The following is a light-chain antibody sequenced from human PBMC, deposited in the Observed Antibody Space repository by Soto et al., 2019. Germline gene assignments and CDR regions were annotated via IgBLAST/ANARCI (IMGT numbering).Light chain of an antibody. CDR1: SSNIGSNY. CDR2: SNX. J-gene: IGLJ1*01. V-gene: IGLV1-47*02. CDR3: AAWDDSLNYV. Sequence: QSVLTQPPSASGTPGQRVTISCSGSSSNIGSNYVYWYQQLPGTAPKLIIYSNXQRPSGVPXRFXXSXXXXXXXLXXSXLRSEDEADYYCAAWDDSLNYVFGTGTKLTVL.